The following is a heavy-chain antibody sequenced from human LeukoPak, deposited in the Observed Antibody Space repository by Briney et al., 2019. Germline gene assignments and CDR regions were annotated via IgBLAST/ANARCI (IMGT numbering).Heavy chain of an antibody. D-gene: IGHD5-18*01. V-gene: IGHV4-34*01. J-gene: IGHJ4*02. CDR2: INHSGST. Sequence: SETLSLTCAVYGGSFSGYYWSWIRQPPGKGLEWIGEINHSGSTNYNPSLKSRVTISVDTSKNQFSLKLSSVTAADTAVYYCASRRGDTAMVNQYCFDYWGQGTLVTVSS. CDR3: ASRRGDTAMVNQYCFDY. CDR1: GGSFSGYY.